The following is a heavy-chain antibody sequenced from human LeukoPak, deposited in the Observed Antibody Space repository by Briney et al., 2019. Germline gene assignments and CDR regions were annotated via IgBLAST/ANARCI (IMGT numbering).Heavy chain of an antibody. D-gene: IGHD3-22*01. Sequence: GGSLRLSCAASGFTFDDYAMHWVRQAPGKGLEWVSGISWNSGSIGYADSVKGRFTISRDNAKNSLYLQMNSLRAEDTALYYCAKDMVLAYYYDSSGGFDYWGQGTLVTVSS. J-gene: IGHJ4*02. CDR3: AKDMVLAYYYDSSGGFDY. CDR2: ISWNSGSI. V-gene: IGHV3-9*01. CDR1: GFTFDDYA.